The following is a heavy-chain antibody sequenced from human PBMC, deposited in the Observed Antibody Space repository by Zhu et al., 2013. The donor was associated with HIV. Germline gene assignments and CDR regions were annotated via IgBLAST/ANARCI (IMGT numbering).Heavy chain of an antibody. J-gene: IGHJ5*02. CDR2: MKTNSGNT. D-gene: IGHD3-9*01. CDR1: EYTLTSYD. V-gene: IGHV1-8*03. Sequence: QVQLVQSGAEVKKPGASVKVSCKASEYTLTSYDIHWVRQVTGQGLEWMGRMKTNSGNTGYAKKFQGRVTFTRNTSIDTAYMELSSLTSEDTAVYYCARGKVLTGYYPGWFDPWGQGTLVTVSS. CDR3: ARGKVLTGYYPGWFDP.